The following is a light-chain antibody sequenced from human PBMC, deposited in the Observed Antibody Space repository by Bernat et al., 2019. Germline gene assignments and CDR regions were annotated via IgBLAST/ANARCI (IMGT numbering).Light chain of an antibody. CDR3: QQYDDLPIT. CDR1: QDISNY. CDR2: DAS. V-gene: IGKV1-33*01. J-gene: IGKJ5*01. Sequence: DIQMTQSPSSLSASVGDRVTITCQASQDISNYLNWYQQRPGNAPTLLIYDASNLKTGVPSRFSGSGSGTDFSFTISSLQPEDIATYFCQQYDDLPITFGQGTRLEIK.